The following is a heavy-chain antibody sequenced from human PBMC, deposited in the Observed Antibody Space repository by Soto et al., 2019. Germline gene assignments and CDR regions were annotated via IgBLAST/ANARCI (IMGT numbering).Heavy chain of an antibody. Sequence: EVQLVQSGAEGKKPGESLKISCKASGYSFTTYWIGWVRQMPGKGLEWMGIIYPADSDTRYSPSFQGQVTMSVDESISTAYLQWCSLKASDTAMYYCARYSGRYNWFDPWGQGTLVTVSS. CDR2: IYPADSDT. CDR3: ARYSGRYNWFDP. CDR1: GYSFTTYW. D-gene: IGHD1-26*01. V-gene: IGHV5-51*01. J-gene: IGHJ5*02.